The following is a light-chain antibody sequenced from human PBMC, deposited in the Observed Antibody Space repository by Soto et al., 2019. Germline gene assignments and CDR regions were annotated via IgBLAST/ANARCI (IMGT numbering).Light chain of an antibody. Sequence: QMTHSPTSLSASVVDRVTITCRASQSISTYLNWYQQKPGKAPKLLILVASTLPSGVPSRFSGSGSGTDFTLTISSLQPEDFATYYCQQSYSNTQTFGQGTNVDIK. J-gene: IGKJ1*01. CDR3: QQSYSNTQT. CDR1: QSISTY. CDR2: VAS. V-gene: IGKV1-39*01.